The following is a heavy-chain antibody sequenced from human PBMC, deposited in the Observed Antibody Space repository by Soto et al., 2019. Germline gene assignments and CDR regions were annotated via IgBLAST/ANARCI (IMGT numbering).Heavy chain of an antibody. CDR3: ARGQGRNFDY. Sequence: QVQVQQWGAGLLKPSETLSLTCAVYGRSFSGYYWSWIRQPPGKGREWIGGNEQHGSTNHNPSLKSRFSISVDTSKNQFSLKTSSVTAADTAVYYCARGQGRNFDYWGQGTLVTVSS. CDR2: NEQHGST. CDR1: GRSFSGYY. V-gene: IGHV4-34*01. J-gene: IGHJ4*02. D-gene: IGHD2-15*01.